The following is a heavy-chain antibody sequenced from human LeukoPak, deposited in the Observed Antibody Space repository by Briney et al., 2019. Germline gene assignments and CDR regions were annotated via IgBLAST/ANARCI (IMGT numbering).Heavy chain of an antibody. V-gene: IGHV4-59*01. CDR2: IYYSGST. CDR1: GGSISSYY. D-gene: IGHD6-19*01. J-gene: IGHJ6*02. CDR3: ARDRGSSGWKSEIYYYYYGMDV. Sequence: PSETLSLTCTVSGGSISSYYWSWVRQPPGKGLEWIGYIYYSGSTNYNPSLKSRVTISVDTSKNQFSLKLSSVTAADTAVYYCARDRGSSGWKSEIYYYYYGMDVWGQGTTVTVSS.